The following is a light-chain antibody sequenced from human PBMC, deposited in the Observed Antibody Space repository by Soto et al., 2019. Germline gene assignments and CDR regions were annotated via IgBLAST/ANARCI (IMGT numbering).Light chain of an antibody. V-gene: IGKV3-15*01. J-gene: IGKJ1*01. Sequence: EIVMTQSPATLSVSPGERATLSCRASQSVSSNLAGYQQKPGQAPRLLIYGASTRATGIPARFSGSGSGTDFTLTISSLQSEDFAVYYCQQYNNWPPRAWTFGQGTKVEIK. CDR2: GAS. CDR3: QQYNNWPPRAWT. CDR1: QSVSSN.